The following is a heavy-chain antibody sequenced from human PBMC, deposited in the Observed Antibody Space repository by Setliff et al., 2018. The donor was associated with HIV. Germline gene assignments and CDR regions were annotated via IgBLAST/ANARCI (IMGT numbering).Heavy chain of an antibody. CDR2: IYYSGST. CDR1: GYSISDGYY. V-gene: IGHV4-38-2*01. D-gene: IGHD1-26*01. J-gene: IGHJ5*02. Sequence: LETLSLTCAVSGYSISDGYYWGWIRQPPGKGLECIGNIYYSGSTSYNPSLKSRLTMSVDTSKNQFSLKLSSVTAADTAVYYCAGPGGALGTWGQGILVTVSS. CDR3: AGPGGALGT.